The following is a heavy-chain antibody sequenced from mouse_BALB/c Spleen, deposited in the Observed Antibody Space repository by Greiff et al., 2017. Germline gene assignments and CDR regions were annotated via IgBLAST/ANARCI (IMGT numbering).Heavy chain of an antibody. D-gene: IGHD4-1*02. V-gene: IGHV2-9*02. J-gene: IGHJ4*01. CDR2: IWAGGST. CDR1: GFSLTSYG. Sequence: VHLVESGPGLVAPSQSLSITCTVSGFSLTSYGVHWVRQPPGKGLEWLGVIWAGGSTNYNSALMSRLSISKDNSKSQVFLKMNSLQTDDTAMYYCARPTGTGAMDYWGQGTSVTVSS. CDR3: ARPTGTGAMDY.